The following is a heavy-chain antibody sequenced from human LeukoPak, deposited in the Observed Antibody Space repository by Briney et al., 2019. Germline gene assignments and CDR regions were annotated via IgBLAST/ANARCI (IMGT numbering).Heavy chain of an antibody. V-gene: IGHV3-23*01. Sequence: PAGSLTLSCVPSGFTFSSFGMSWVRPAPGRGLEWVASISGCGGIIDYADSVKGRFTFSRDNSRNMVYLQMNSLRAEDTAVYYCAKDLPDYGDYIEGYWGQGTLVTVSS. CDR3: AKDLPDYGDYIEGY. J-gene: IGHJ4*02. CDR2: ISGCGGII. CDR1: GFTFSSFG. D-gene: IGHD4-17*01.